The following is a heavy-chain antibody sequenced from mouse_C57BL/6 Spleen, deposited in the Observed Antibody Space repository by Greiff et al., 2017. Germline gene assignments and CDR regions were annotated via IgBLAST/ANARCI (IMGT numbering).Heavy chain of an antibody. V-gene: IGHV5-9-1*02. D-gene: IGHD4-1*01. CDR1: GFTFSSYA. CDR2: ISSGGDYI. J-gene: IGHJ4*01. Sequence: EVKLLESGEGLVKPGGSLKLSCAASGFTFSSYAMSWVRQTPEKRLEWVAYISSGGDYIYYADTVKGRFTISRDNARNTLYLQMSSLKSEDTAMYYCTRHCWDGRDYAMDYWGQGTSVTVSS. CDR3: TRHCWDGRDYAMDY.